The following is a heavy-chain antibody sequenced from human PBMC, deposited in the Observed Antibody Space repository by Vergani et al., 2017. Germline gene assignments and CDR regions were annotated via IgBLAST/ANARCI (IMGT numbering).Heavy chain of an antibody. CDR3: AVGDTAMATGY. J-gene: IGHJ4*02. CDR2: ISWNSGSI. CDR1: GFTFADYA. D-gene: IGHD5-18*01. Sequence: EVQLVESGGGLVQPGRSLRLSCAASGFTFADYAMHWVRQAPGKGLEWVSGISWNSGSIGYADSVKGRFTISRDNAKNSLYLQMNSLRAEDTALYYCAVGDTAMATGYWGQGTLVTVSS. V-gene: IGHV3-9*01.